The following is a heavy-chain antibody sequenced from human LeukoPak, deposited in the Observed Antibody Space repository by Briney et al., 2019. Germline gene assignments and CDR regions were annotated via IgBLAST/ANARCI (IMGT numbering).Heavy chain of an antibody. CDR2: ISSSSSYI. Sequence: ETAGTLRLSCAASGFTFSSYSMNWVRQAPGKGLEWVSSISSSSSYIYYADSVKGRFTISRDNAKNSLYLQMNSLRAEDTAVYYCARDRGYSYGCDYWGQGTLVTVSS. CDR3: ARDRGYSYGCDY. CDR1: GFTFSSYS. D-gene: IGHD5-18*01. J-gene: IGHJ4*02. V-gene: IGHV3-21*01.